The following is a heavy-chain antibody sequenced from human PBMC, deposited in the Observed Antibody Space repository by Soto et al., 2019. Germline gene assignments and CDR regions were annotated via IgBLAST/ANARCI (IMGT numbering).Heavy chain of an antibody. V-gene: IGHV1-18*01. CDR1: GYTFISYG. D-gene: IGHD3-10*01. CDR3: ARDFRAGIYYGSGSSIDY. CDR2: ISAYNGNT. Sequence: QVQLVQSGAEVKKPGASVKVSCKASGYTFISYGISWVRQAPGQGLEWMGWISAYNGNTNYAQKLQGRVTMTTDTSTSTAYMELRSLRSDATAVYYCARDFRAGIYYGSGSSIDYWGQGTLVTVSS. J-gene: IGHJ4*02.